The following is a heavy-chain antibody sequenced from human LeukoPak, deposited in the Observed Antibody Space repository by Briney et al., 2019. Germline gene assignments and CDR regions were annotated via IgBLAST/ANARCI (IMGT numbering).Heavy chain of an antibody. V-gene: IGHV4-34*01. Sequence: SETLSLTCAVYGGSFSGYYWSWIRQPPGKGLEWIGEINHSGSTNYNPSLKSRVTISVDTSKNQFSLKLSSVTAADTAVYYCARVGATESDYWGQGTLVTVPS. D-gene: IGHD1-26*01. J-gene: IGHJ4*02. CDR3: ARVGATESDY. CDR2: INHSGST. CDR1: GGSFSGYY.